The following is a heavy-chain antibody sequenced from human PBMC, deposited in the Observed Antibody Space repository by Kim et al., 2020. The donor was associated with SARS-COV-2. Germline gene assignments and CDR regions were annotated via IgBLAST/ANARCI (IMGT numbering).Heavy chain of an antibody. J-gene: IGHJ4*02. CDR3: VKDRRGIATFDY. D-gene: IGHD5-12*01. V-gene: IGHV3-64D*06. Sequence: YYADAVKGRFTISRDKSKNTLYLQRSSLRAADTAVYYCVKDRRGIATFDYWGQGTLVTVSS.